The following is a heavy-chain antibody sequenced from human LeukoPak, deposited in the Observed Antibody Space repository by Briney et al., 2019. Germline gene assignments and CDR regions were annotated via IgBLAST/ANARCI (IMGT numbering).Heavy chain of an antibody. J-gene: IGHJ4*02. D-gene: IGHD3-22*01. CDR3: ARGRGGLSPFPPDY. CDR2: IYHSGST. V-gene: IGHV4-38-2*02. Sequence: SETLSLTCTVSGYSISSGYYWGWIRQPPGKGLEWIGSIYHSGSTNYNPSLKSRVTISVDTSKNQFSLKLSSVTAADTAVYYCARGRGGLSPFPPDYWGQGTLVTVSS. CDR1: GYSISSGYY.